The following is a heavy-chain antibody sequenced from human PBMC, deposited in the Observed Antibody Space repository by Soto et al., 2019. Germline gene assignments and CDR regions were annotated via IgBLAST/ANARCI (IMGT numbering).Heavy chain of an antibody. CDR1: GYTLTELS. Sequence: ASVKVSCKVSGYTLTELSMHWVRQAPGKGLEWMGGFDPEDGETIYAQKFQGRVTMTEDTSTDTAYMELSSLRSEDTAVYYCATKVPQWELLAVSAFDIWGQGTMVTVSS. CDR2: FDPEDGET. J-gene: IGHJ3*02. V-gene: IGHV1-24*01. D-gene: IGHD1-26*01. CDR3: ATKVPQWELLAVSAFDI.